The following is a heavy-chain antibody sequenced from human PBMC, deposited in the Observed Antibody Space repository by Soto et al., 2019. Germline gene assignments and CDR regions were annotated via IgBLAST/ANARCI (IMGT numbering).Heavy chain of an antibody. CDR2: INHSGST. V-gene: IGHV4-34*01. CDR1: GGSFSGYY. J-gene: IGHJ5*02. Sequence: QVQLQQWGAGLLKPSETLSLTCAVYGGSFSGYYWSWIRQPPGKGLEWIGEINHSGSTNYNPSLKRRVTISVDTSKYQFSLKLSSVTAAVTAVYYCARGLRRGCRGGSCYNEWRWFDPWGQGTLVTVSS. CDR3: ARGLRRGCRGGSCYNEWRWFDP. D-gene: IGHD2-15*01.